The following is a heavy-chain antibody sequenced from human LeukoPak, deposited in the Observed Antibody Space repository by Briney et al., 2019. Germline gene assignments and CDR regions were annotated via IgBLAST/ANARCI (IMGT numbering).Heavy chain of an antibody. J-gene: IGHJ4*02. CDR1: GGSISSHY. CDR3: ARFGRDGYNFYFDY. V-gene: IGHV4-59*11. CDR2: IYYSGST. D-gene: IGHD5-24*01. Sequence: SETLSLTCTVSGGSISSHYWSWIRQPPGKGLEWIGYIYYSGSTNYNPSLKSRVTISVDTSKNQFSLKLSSVTAADTPVYYCARFGRDGYNFYFDYRGQGTLVTVSS.